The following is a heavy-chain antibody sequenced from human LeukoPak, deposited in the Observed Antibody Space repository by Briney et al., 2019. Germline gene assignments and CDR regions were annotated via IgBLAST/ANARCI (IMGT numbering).Heavy chain of an antibody. CDR2: IIPIFGTA. Sequence: ASVKVSCKASGGTFSSYAISWVRQAPGQGLEWMGGIIPIFGTANYAQKFQGRVTITTDESTSTAYMELSSLRSEDTAVYYCARNSGSLNYYYYYYMDVWGKGTTVTVSS. V-gene: IGHV1-69*05. CDR1: GGTFSSYA. J-gene: IGHJ6*03. CDR3: ARNSGSLNYYYYYYMDV. D-gene: IGHD2-15*01.